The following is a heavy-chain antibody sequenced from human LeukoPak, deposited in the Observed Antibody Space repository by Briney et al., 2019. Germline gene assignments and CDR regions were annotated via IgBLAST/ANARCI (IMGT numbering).Heavy chain of an antibody. CDR1: KFAFSSYA. D-gene: IGHD7-27*01. CDR2: ITTGGPNT. CDR3: AKDGGLWVSAHWGDS. V-gene: IGHV3-23*01. J-gene: IGHJ4*02. Sequence: GGSLRLSCAASKFAFSSYAMSWVRQAPGKGLRWVSTITTGGPNTYYADSVKGRFTVSRDDSKNTLYLQMNSLRAEGTAVYYCAKDGGLWVSAHWGDSWGRGTLVTVSS.